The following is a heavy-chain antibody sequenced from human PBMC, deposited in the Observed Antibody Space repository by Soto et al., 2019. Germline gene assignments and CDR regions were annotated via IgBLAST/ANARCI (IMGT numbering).Heavy chain of an antibody. V-gene: IGHV1-69*13. D-gene: IGHD3-16*01. CDR3: ARGLTLKPFDY. CDR1: GGTFSNYV. Sequence: ASVKVSCKASGGTFSNYVINWVRQAPGQGLEWMGGIIPIFGTANYAQKFQGRVTITADESTSTAYMELSSLRSEDTAVYYCARGLTLKPFDYWGQGTLVTVSS. CDR2: IIPIFGTA. J-gene: IGHJ4*02.